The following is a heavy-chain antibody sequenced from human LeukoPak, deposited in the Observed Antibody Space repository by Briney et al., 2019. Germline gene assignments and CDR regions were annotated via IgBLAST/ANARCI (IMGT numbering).Heavy chain of an antibody. V-gene: IGHV3-53*01. CDR3: ARDPQSSQQLVSY. Sequence: GGSLRLSCAASGFTVSSKYMTWVRQVPGKGLEWVSVIYSDGSTYYADSVKGRFTISRDNSKNTLYLQMNSLRAEDTAVYYCARDPQSSQQLVSYWGQGTLVTVSS. CDR2: IYSDGST. J-gene: IGHJ4*02. CDR1: GFTVSSKY. D-gene: IGHD6-13*01.